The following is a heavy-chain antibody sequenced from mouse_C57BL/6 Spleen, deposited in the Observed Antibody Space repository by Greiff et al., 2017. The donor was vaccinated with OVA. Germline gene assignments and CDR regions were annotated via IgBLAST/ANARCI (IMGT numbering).Heavy chain of an antibody. V-gene: IGHV1-81*01. J-gene: IGHJ4*01. D-gene: IGHD2-10*02. CDR3: AREKEVSEGYYAMDY. CDR2: IYPRSGNT. Sequence: VQLQQSGAELARPGASVKLSCKASGYTFTSYGISWVKQRTGQGLEWIGEIYPRSGNTYYNEKFKGKATLTADKSSSTAYMELRSLTSEDSAVYFCAREKEVSEGYYAMDYWGQGTSVTVSS. CDR1: GYTFTSYG.